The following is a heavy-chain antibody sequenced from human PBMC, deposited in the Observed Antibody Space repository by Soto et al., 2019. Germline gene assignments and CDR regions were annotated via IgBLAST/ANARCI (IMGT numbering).Heavy chain of an antibody. Sequence: EVQLLGPGGGLVQPGGSLRLSCAAPGFIFSRFAMSWVRQAPGKGLEWVSAVSGSGNSTYYADSVKGRFIISRDNSKSTLYLQMNRLRAEDTAVYYCARYCSSTSCYPGFDYWGQKTLVTVSS. CDR2: VSGSGNST. J-gene: IGHJ4*02. CDR3: ARYCSSTSCYPGFDY. V-gene: IGHV3-23*01. CDR1: GFIFSRFA. D-gene: IGHD2-2*01.